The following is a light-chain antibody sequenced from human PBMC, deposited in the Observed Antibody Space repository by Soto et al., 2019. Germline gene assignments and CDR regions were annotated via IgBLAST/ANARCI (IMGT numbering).Light chain of an antibody. CDR2: GAS. V-gene: IGKV3-20*01. CDR1: QSVSSSY. CDR3: QQYGSSPCT. J-gene: IGKJ3*01. Sequence: EIVLTQSPGTLSLSPGERATLSCRASQSVSSSYLAWYQQKPGQAPRLLIYGASSRATGMPNRFSGSGSGTDFSLTISRLEPEDFAVYYCQQYGSSPCTFGPGTKVDIK.